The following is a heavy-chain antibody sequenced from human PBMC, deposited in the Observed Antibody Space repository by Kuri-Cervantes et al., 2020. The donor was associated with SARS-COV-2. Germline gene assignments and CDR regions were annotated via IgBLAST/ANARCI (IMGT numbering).Heavy chain of an antibody. D-gene: IGHD3-22*01. Sequence: GGSLRLSCAASGFTFSSYWMSWVRQAPGKGLEWVANIKQDGSEKYYVDSVKGRFTISRDNARKSVYLQMNSLRAEDTALYYCAKDSYYYDSSGYGDRSGNFDLWGRGTPVTVSS. V-gene: IGHV3-7*03. CDR3: AKDSYYYDSSGYGDRSGNFDL. CDR1: GFTFSSYW. J-gene: IGHJ2*01. CDR2: IKQDGSEK.